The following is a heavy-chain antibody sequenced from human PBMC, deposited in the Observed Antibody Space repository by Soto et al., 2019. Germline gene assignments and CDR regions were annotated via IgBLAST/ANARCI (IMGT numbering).Heavy chain of an antibody. CDR3: ARGGDYRFDY. J-gene: IGHJ4*02. V-gene: IGHV4-4*02. CDR1: ADSISSSYW. D-gene: IGHD4-4*01. CDR2: NYHTGST. Sequence: SETLCLTCVVSADSISSSYWWSWVRQPPGKGLEWIGENYHTGSTNYNPSLKSRLTISVDKSKNQFSLKLNSVTAADTAMYYWARGGDYRFDYWGQGTLVTVSS.